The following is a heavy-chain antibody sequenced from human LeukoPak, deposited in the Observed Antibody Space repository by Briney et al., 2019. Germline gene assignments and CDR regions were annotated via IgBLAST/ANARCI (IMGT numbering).Heavy chain of an antibody. V-gene: IGHV1-2*02. J-gene: IGHJ4*02. CDR2: INPNTGGT. CDR3: ARDPGYSSPRGDY. CDR1: GYTFTGNY. D-gene: IGHD5-18*01. Sequence: ASVKVSCKASGYTFTGNYMHWVRQAPGQGLEWMGWINPNTGGTNYAQKFQGRVTMTRDTSISTAYMELSRLRSDDTAVYYCARDPGYSSPRGDYWGQGTLVTVSS.